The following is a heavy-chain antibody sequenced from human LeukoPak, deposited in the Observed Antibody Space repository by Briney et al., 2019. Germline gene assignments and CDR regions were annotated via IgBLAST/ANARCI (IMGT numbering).Heavy chain of an antibody. CDR2: ISAYNGNT. CDR3: ARHSSGWRRGFDP. V-gene: IGHV1-18*04. J-gene: IGHJ5*02. CDR1: GYTFTSYY. D-gene: IGHD6-19*01. Sequence: GASVKVSCKASGYTFTSYYMHWVRQAPGQGLEWMGWISAYNGNTNYAQKLQGRVTMTTDTSTSTAYMELRSLRSDDTAVYYCARHSSGWRRGFDPWGQGTLVTVSS.